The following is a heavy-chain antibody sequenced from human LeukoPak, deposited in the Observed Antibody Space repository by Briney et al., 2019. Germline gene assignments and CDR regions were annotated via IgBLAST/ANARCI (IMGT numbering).Heavy chain of an antibody. CDR2: IYHSGNT. CDR3: ARGKSRGSHIDY. D-gene: IGHD1-26*01. V-gene: IGHV4-38-2*02. J-gene: IGHJ4*02. Sequence: SETLSLTCTVSGYSISSGYYWAWIRQPPGKGLQWIGNIYHSGNTYYNPSLKSRVSISVDTSKNQFSLKVRSVTAADTAVYFCARGKSRGSHIDYWGQGTLVTVSS. CDR1: GYSISSGYY.